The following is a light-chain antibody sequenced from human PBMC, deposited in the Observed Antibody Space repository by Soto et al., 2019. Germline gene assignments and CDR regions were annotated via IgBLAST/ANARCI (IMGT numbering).Light chain of an antibody. CDR2: GAS. V-gene: IGKV3-15*01. J-gene: IGKJ1*01. CDR1: QSVSSN. CDR3: QKYNNWPWT. Sequence: EIVMTQSPATLSVSPGERATLSCRASQSVSSNLAWYQQKPGQAPRLLIYGASTRATGIPARFSGSGSGTEFTLTISSLQSEDFAVYYCQKYNNWPWTFGQGTKVKSN.